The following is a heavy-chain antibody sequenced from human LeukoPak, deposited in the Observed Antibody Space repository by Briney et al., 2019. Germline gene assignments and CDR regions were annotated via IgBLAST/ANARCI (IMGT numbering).Heavy chain of an antibody. D-gene: IGHD6-25*01. Sequence: GASVKVSCKASGYNFAHNMDWVRQAPGQGHEFMGWINPKNGGTKYAQNFQGRVTMTRDTSISTVYMELSSLGSDDTAVYYCVVSIQAAAIPAFDSWGQGTLVTVSS. CDR1: GYNFAHN. J-gene: IGHJ4*02. CDR2: INPKNGGT. V-gene: IGHV1-2*02. CDR3: VVSIQAAAIPAFDS.